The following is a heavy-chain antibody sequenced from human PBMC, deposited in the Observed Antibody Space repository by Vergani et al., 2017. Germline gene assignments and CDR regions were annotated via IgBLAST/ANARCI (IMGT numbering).Heavy chain of an antibody. V-gene: IGHV4-59*01. D-gene: IGHD1-14*01. Sequence: QVQLQESGPGLVRPSETLSLIFTVLGGSLRGYYRKWVRPTPGEGLEGIWDVEDRWYFNYNPSLKTRVSMSSDTSNNQFSLLLSAVTVADTAVYYCARSIVSRNPPDYFDNWGQGTLVTVSS. CDR3: ARSIVSRNPPDYFDN. CDR1: GGSLRGYY. CDR2: VEDRWYF. J-gene: IGHJ4*02.